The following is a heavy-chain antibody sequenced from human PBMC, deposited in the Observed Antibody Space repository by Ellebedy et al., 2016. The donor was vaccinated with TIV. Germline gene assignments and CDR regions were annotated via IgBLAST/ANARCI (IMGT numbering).Heavy chain of an antibody. V-gene: IGHV3-64D*06. CDR3: LILTGYPN. CDR2: ISNNGYST. D-gene: IGHD3-9*01. Sequence: PGGSLRLSCSASGFTFNSYAMHWVRQAPGKRLKYLSGISNNGYSTYYADSVKGRFTISRDNSKNTMYLQMSSLRTEDTAVYYCLILTGYPNWGQGSLVTVSS. CDR1: GFTFNSYA. J-gene: IGHJ4*02.